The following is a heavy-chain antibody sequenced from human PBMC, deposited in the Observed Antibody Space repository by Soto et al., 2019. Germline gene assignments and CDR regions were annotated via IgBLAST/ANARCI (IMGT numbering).Heavy chain of an antibody. Sequence: EVQLVESGGGLVKPGGSLRLSCAASGFTFSSYSMNWVRQAPGKGLEWVSSISSSSSYIYYADSVKGRFTISRDNAKNSLYLQMNSLRAEDTAVYYCAREGGSYYRFDYWGQGTLVTVSS. J-gene: IGHJ4*02. CDR1: GFTFSSYS. V-gene: IGHV3-21*01. CDR3: AREGGSYYRFDY. D-gene: IGHD3-10*01. CDR2: ISSSSSYI.